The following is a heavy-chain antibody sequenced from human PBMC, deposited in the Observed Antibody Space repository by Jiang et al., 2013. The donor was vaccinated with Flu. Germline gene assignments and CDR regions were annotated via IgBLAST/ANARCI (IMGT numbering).Heavy chain of an antibody. CDR3: AKDRTTGRAADYFYDY. CDR1: GFTFASYA. CDR2: ILVSGEKT. V-gene: IGHV3-23*01. Sequence: QLLESGGGLVQPGGSLRLSCAGSGFTFASYAMTWVRQAPGKGLEWVSAILVSGEKTYYANSVKGRFTISRDNSKNTLYLQMNSLRAEDTAVYFCAKDRTTGRAADYFYDYWGQGTLVTVSS. J-gene: IGHJ4*02. D-gene: IGHD1-1*01.